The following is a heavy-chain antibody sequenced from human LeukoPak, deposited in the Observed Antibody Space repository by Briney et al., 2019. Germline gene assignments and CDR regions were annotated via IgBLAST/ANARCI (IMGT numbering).Heavy chain of an antibody. D-gene: IGHD2-2*01. V-gene: IGHV1-3*01. CDR3: ARDRGGYCSSTSCSLVGWFDP. J-gene: IGHJ5*02. CDR1: GYTFTSYA. Sequence: GASVKVSCKASGYTFTSYAMHWVRQAPGQRLEWMGWINASNGNTKYSQKFQGRVTITRDTSASTAYMELSSLRSEDTAVYYCARDRGGYCSSTSCSLVGWFDPWGQGTLVTVSS. CDR2: INASNGNT.